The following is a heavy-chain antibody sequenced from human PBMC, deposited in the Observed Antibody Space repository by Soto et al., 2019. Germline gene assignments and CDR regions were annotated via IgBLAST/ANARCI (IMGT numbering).Heavy chain of an antibody. CDR1: GYTFTRYA. CDR2: INAGNGNT. CDR3: ASFNCSSTSCYGGGYYYYMDV. D-gene: IGHD2-2*01. Sequence: ASVKVSCKTSGYTFTRYAMHWVRQAPGQRLEWMGWINAGNGNTKYSQKFQGRVTITRDTSASTAYMELSSLRSEDTAVYYCASFNCSSTSCYGGGYYYYMDVWGKGTTVTVSS. V-gene: IGHV1-3*01. J-gene: IGHJ6*03.